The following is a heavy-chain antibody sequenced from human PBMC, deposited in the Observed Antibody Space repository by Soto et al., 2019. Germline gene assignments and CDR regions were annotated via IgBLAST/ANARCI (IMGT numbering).Heavy chain of an antibody. CDR3: AKVPEGYGLMYFDY. Sequence: GGSLRLSCAAPGFTFSSYAMSWVRQAPGKGLEWVSAISGSGGSTYYADSVKGRFTISRDNSKNTLYLQMNSLRAEDTAVYYCAKVPEGYGLMYFDYWGQGTLVTVSS. D-gene: IGHD5-18*01. J-gene: IGHJ4*02. V-gene: IGHV3-23*01. CDR2: ISGSGGST. CDR1: GFTFSSYA.